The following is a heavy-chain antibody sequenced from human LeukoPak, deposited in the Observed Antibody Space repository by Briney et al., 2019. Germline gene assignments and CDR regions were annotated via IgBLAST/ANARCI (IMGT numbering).Heavy chain of an antibody. CDR1: GFTFSSYG. Sequence: PGGSLRLSCAASGFTFSSYGVSWVRQAPGKGLEWVSAISGSGGSTYYADSVKGRFTISRDNPKNTLYLQMNSLRAEDTAVYYCAKGVAAASRGGDAFDIWGQGTMVTVSS. V-gene: IGHV3-23*01. CDR3: AKGVAAASRGGDAFDI. CDR2: ISGSGGST. D-gene: IGHD6-13*01. J-gene: IGHJ3*02.